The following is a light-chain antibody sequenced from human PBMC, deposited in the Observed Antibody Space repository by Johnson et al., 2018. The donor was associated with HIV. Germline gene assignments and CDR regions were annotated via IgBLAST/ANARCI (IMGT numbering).Light chain of an antibody. J-gene: IGLJ1*01. CDR2: DNN. CDR1: SSNVGSSF. CDR3: GTRDSSLRGV. V-gene: IGLV1-51*01. Sequence: QAVLTQPPSVSAAPGQTVTISCSGSSSNVGSSFVSWYRQVPGTAPKLLIYDNNRRPSGIPDRFSGSKSGTSATLGITGLQTGDEADYYCGTRDSSLRGVFGTGTKVTVL.